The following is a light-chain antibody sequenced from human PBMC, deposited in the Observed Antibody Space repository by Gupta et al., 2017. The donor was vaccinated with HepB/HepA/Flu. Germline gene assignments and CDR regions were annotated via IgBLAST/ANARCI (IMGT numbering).Light chain of an antibody. CDR2: TNN. Sequence: QYVLTQPPSTSGTPGQIVRISSSRSTSNLGSNPVSWYQLLQGAAPKLLIHTNNQRPSGVPDRFSGSKSGTSDSLAISGLQSDHEADYYCSAWDDSLNGPVFGGGTKVTVL. V-gene: IGLV1-44*01. CDR3: SAWDDSLNGPV. CDR1: TSNLGSNP. J-gene: IGLJ3*02.